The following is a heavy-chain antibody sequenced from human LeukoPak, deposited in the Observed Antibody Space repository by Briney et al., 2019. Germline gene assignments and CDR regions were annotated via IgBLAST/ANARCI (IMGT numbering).Heavy chain of an antibody. CDR2: ISSSSSYI. D-gene: IGHD3-9*01. J-gene: IGHJ4*02. V-gene: IGHV3-21*01. CDR1: GFTLSSYS. Sequence: AGGSLRLSCAASGFTLSSYSMNWVRQAPGKGLEWVSSISSSSSYIYYADSVKGRFTISRDNAKNSLYLQMNSLRAEDTAVYYCASSARDYDILTGYYPDGYFDYWGQGTLVTVSS. CDR3: ASSARDYDILTGYYPDGYFDY.